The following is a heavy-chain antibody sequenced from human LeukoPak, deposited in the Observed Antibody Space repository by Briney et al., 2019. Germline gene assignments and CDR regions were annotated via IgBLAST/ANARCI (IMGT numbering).Heavy chain of an antibody. CDR2: ISSNGGST. CDR3: AKEGFDY. V-gene: IGHV3-64*01. Sequence: GGSLRLSCAASGFTFSSYAMHWVRQAPGKGLEYVSAISSNGGSTYYANSVKGRFTISRDNSQNTVYLQMNSLRAEDTAIYFCAKEGFDYWGQGTLVTVSS. CDR1: GFTFSSYA. J-gene: IGHJ4*02.